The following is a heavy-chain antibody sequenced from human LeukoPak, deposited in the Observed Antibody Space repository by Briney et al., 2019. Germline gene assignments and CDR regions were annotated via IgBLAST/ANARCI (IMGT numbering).Heavy chain of an antibody. CDR2: ISNSSRTI. Sequence: PGGSLRLSCAASGFTFSSYSMNWVRQAPGKGLEWVSYISNSSRTIYYADSVRGRFTISRDNARNSLYLQLNSLRAEDTAVYYCARANVWGSYQVNYWGQGTLVTVSS. CDR3: ARANVWGSYQVNY. CDR1: GFTFSSYS. J-gene: IGHJ4*02. D-gene: IGHD3-16*02. V-gene: IGHV3-48*01.